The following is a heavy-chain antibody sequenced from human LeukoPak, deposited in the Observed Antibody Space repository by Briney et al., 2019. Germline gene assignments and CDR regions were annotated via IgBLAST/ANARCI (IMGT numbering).Heavy chain of an antibody. CDR2: INTGNGDT. CDR3: ARGLWSAHRREYYFDS. Sequence: ASVTVSCKASGYTFTNYAVNWMRQAPGQRLEWMGWINTGNGDTKFSQNYQARVTITRDASASTAYMELSSLTSEDTAVYFCARGLWSAHRREYYFDSWGQGTLVTVSS. V-gene: IGHV1-3*04. D-gene: IGHD3-3*01. CDR1: GYTFTNYA. J-gene: IGHJ4*02.